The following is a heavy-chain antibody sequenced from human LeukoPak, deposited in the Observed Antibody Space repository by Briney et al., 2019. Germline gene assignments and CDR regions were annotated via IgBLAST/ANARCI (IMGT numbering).Heavy chain of an antibody. V-gene: IGHV4-61*01. CDR1: GGSVNSGSYY. J-gene: IGHJ3*02. CDR3: ARGGGWDLPGGPAFDI. CDR2: VYYSGST. Sequence: SETLSLTCTVSGGSVNSGSYYWRWIRQPPGTGLEWIGYVYYSGSTNYNSSLKSRVTISIDTSKNQFSLKLTSVTAADTAVYYCARGGGWDLPGGPAFDIWGQGTMVTVSS. D-gene: IGHD1-26*01.